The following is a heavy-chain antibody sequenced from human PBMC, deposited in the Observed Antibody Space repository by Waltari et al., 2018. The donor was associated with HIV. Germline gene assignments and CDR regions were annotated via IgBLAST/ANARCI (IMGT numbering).Heavy chain of an antibody. CDR3: ARPIVVGALGYGMDV. CDR1: GGSISSSSYY. J-gene: IGHJ6*02. CDR2: IYYSGST. Sequence: QLQLQESGPGLVKPSETLSLTCTVSGGSISSSSYYWGWIRQPPGKGLEWIGSIYYSGSTYYTPSRKSRVTISVDTSKNQFSLKLSSVTAADTAVYYCARPIVVGALGYGMDVWGQGTTVTVSS. D-gene: IGHD2-2*01. V-gene: IGHV4-39*01.